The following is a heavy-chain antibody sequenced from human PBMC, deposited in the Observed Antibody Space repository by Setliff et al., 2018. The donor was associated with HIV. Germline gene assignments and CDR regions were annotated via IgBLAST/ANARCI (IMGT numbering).Heavy chain of an antibody. CDR2: VYARGNT. CDR1: GGSISSDTFY. D-gene: IGHD4-17*01. Sequence: PSETLFLTCTVSGGSISSDTFYWSWIRQPAGKGLEWIGHVYARGNTNYNPSLRSRVTISVDTSKSQFSLKLSSVTAADTAVYYCARDRYGDYAYFDYWGQGTLVTVSS. V-gene: IGHV4-61*09. J-gene: IGHJ4*02. CDR3: ARDRYGDYAYFDY.